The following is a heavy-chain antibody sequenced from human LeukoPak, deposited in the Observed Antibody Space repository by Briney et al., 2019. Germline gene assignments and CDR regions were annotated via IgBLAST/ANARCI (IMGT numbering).Heavy chain of an antibody. J-gene: IGHJ6*02. CDR1: GGSFSGYY. Sequence: SETLSLTCAVYGGSFSGYYWSLIRQPPGKGLEWIGEINHSGSTNYNPSLKSRVTISVDTSKNQFSLKLSSVTAADTAVYYCARGFCGGDCYSRLYYYYYGMDVWGQGTTVTVSS. V-gene: IGHV4-34*01. CDR3: ARGFCGGDCYSRLYYYYYGMDV. CDR2: INHSGST. D-gene: IGHD2-21*02.